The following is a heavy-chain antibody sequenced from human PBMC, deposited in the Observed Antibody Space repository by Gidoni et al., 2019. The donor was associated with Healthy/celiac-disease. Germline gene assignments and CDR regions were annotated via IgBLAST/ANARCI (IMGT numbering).Heavy chain of an antibody. J-gene: IGHJ4*02. D-gene: IGHD2-15*01. V-gene: IGHV4-39*07. CDR3: ARSLGYCSGGSCYGYPGGVLDY. Sequence: QLQLQESGPGLVKPSETLSLTCTVSGGSISSSSYYWGWIRQPPGKGLEWSGSISYSGSTYYNPSLKSRVTISVDTSKNQFSLKLSSGTAADTAVYYCARSLGYCSGGSCYGYPGGVLDYWGQGTLVTVSS. CDR1: GGSISSSSYY. CDR2: ISYSGST.